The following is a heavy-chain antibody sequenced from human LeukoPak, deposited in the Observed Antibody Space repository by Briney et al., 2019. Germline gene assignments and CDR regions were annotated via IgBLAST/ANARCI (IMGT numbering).Heavy chain of an antibody. Sequence: RGESLKISCKGSGYSFTNYWIGWVRQMPGKGLEWMGIIYPGDSDTRSSPSFQGQVTFSADKSISTAYLQWSSLKASDTAMYYCARHRSGYERAYFDHWGQGTLVTVSS. V-gene: IGHV5-51*01. J-gene: IGHJ4*02. CDR3: ARHRSGYERAYFDH. CDR1: GYSFTNYW. D-gene: IGHD5-12*01. CDR2: IYPGDSDT.